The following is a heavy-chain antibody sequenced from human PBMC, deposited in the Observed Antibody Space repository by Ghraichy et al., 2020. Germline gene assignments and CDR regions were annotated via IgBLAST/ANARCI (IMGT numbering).Heavy chain of an antibody. J-gene: IGHJ4*02. CDR3: ARDPIPLQIGWVGYSV. CDR2: IKQDGSEK. Sequence: GESLNISCTTSGFIFSNYWMSWVRQAPGKGLEWVANIKQDGSEKYYVDSVKGRFTVSRDNAKNSLYLQMNSLRAEDTAVYYCARDPIPLQIGWVGYSVWGQGTLVTVSS. D-gene: IGHD2-21*01. V-gene: IGHV3-7*03. CDR1: GFIFSNYW.